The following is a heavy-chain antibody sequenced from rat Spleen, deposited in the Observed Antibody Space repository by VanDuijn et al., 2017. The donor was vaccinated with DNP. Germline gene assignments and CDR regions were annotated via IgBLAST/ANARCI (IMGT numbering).Heavy chain of an antibody. CDR3: ARVGDYHDGGDGDVLDV. CDR1: GFTFSNYW. V-gene: IGHV5-31*01. CDR2: ITRSGGST. Sequence: EVQLVETGGGLVQPGRSLKLSCVASGFTFSNYWMTWIRQVPGKGMEWVASITRSGGSTYSPDSVKGRFTISRDNAKNTLYLQMNSLRSEDTATYYCARVGDYHDGGDGDVLDVWGQGTSVTVSS. J-gene: IGHJ4*01. D-gene: IGHD1-12*02.